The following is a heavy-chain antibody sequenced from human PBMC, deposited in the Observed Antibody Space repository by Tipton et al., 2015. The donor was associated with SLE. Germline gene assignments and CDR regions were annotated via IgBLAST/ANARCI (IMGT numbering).Heavy chain of an antibody. CDR3: ARGGDYYDSIEYFDL. J-gene: IGHJ2*01. V-gene: IGHV4-59*08. D-gene: IGHD3-22*01. CDR1: GGSISSYY. CDR2: IYYSGST. Sequence: LTCTVSGGSISSYYWSWIRQPPGKGLEWIGYIYYSGSTNYNPSLKSRVTISVDTSKNQFSLKLSSVTAADTAVYYCARGGDYYDSIEYFDLWGRGTLVTVSS.